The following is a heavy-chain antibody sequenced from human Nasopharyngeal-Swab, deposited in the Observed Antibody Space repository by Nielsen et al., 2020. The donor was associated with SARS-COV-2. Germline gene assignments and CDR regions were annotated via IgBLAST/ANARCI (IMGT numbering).Heavy chain of an antibody. J-gene: IGHJ4*02. D-gene: IGHD3-3*01. V-gene: IGHV7-4-1*02. CDR2: INTNTGNP. Sequence: ASVKVSCKASGYTFTSYAMNWVRQAPGQGLEWMGWINTNTGNPTYAQGFTGRFAFSLDTSVSTAYLQISSLKAEDTAVYYCARVGGDLRFLEWPLDYWGQGTLVTVSS. CDR1: GYTFTSYA. CDR3: ARVGGDLRFLEWPLDY.